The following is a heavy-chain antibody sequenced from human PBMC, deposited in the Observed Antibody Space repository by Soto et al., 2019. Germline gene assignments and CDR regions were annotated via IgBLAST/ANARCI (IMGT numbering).Heavy chain of an antibody. CDR2: ISYDGGEK. CDR1: GFAFSRNG. V-gene: IGHV3-30*03. D-gene: IGHD2-8*01. J-gene: IGHJ4*02. CDR3: ASMLATSDY. Sequence: QVQLVESGGGVVQPGRSLRLSCVVSGFAFSRNGMHWVRQAPSKGLEWLAVISYDGGEKYYADSVEGRFFISRDNSKNTLFLQMNSLRVEDTAVYYCASMLATSDYWGQGTLVTVSS.